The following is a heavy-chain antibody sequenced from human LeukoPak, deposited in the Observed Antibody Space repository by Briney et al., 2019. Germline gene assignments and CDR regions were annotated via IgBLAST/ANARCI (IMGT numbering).Heavy chain of an antibody. CDR3: ARDYHDSSGHYSPFDY. D-gene: IGHD3-22*01. CDR2: IYAGGST. J-gene: IGHJ4*02. V-gene: IGHV3-66*01. CDR1: GFTVSSNS. Sequence: GGSLRLSCTVSGFTVSSNSMSWVRQAPGKGLEWVSVIYAGGSTYYADSVKGRVTISRDNSKNTLYLQMDNLRAEDTAVYYCARDYHDSSGHYSPFDYWGQGTLVTVSS.